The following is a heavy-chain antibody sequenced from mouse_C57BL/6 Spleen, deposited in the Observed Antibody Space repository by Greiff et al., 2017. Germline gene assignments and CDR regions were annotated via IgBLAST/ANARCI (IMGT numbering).Heavy chain of an antibody. V-gene: IGHV1-80*01. J-gene: IGHJ3*01. CDR2: IYPGDGDT. CDR3: AGGSSSAWFAY. Sequence: VKLQESGAELVKPGASVKISCKASGYAFSSYWMNWVKQRPGKGLEWIGQIYPGDGDTNYNGKFKGKATLTADKSSSTAYMQLSSLTSEDSAVYFCAGGSSSAWFAYWGQGTLVTVSA. D-gene: IGHD1-1*01. CDR1: GYAFSSYW.